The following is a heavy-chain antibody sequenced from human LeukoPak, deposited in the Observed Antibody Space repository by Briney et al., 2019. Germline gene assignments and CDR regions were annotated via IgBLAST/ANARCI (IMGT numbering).Heavy chain of an antibody. D-gene: IGHD2-21*02. Sequence: ASVKVSCKASGGTFSSYAISWLRQAPGQGLEWMGGIIPIFGTANYAQKFQGRVTITADESTSTAYLELSSQRSEATAVYCCTRVTGVTVIRYYLDYWGQGTLLTVSS. CDR1: GGTFSSYA. J-gene: IGHJ4*02. CDR3: TRVTGVTVIRYYLDY. V-gene: IGHV1-69*01. CDR2: IIPIFGTA.